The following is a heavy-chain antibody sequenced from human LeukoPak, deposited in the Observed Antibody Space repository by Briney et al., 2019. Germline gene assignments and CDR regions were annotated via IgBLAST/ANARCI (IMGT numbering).Heavy chain of an antibody. V-gene: IGHV4-30-2*01. D-gene: IGHD1-7*01. CDR2: IYHSGST. J-gene: IGHJ3*02. Sequence: SETLSLTCTVSGGSISSGGYYWSWIRQPPGKGLEWIGYIYHSGSTYYNPSLKSRVTISVDRSKNQFSLKLSSVTAADTAVYYCARGTSIRLLSHGAFDIWGQGTMVIVSS. CDR1: GGSISSGGYY. CDR3: ARGTSIRLLSHGAFDI.